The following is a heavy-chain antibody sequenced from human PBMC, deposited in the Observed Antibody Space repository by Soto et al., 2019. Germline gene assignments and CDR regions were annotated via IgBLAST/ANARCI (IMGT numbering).Heavy chain of an antibody. CDR3: ATRNSWRGYALGRQGYYYYGMRV. CDR2: MNHSGIT. J-gene: IGHJ6*04. CDR1: AGSFSGYY. D-gene: IGHD3-3*01. V-gene: IGHV4-34*01. Sequence: SETLSLTCSVYAGSFSGYYWSWIRQPPGKGLERIGEMNHSGITNYNPSLKSRVTISVDTSKNQFSLKLSSVTALHTAVYYCATRNSWRGYALGRQGYYYYGMRVWRKATTVTV.